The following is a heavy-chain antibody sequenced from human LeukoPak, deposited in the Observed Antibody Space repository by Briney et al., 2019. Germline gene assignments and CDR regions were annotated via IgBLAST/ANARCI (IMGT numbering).Heavy chain of an antibody. CDR3: ASSHDSSGND. D-gene: IGHD3-22*01. CDR2: INSDGSST. Sequence: GGSLRLSCAASGFTLSVYWMHWVRQAPGKGLVWVSRINSDGSSTSYADSVKGRFTISRDNAKNSLYLDMNSLRDEDTAIYYCASSHDSSGNDWGQGTLVTVTS. V-gene: IGHV3-74*01. J-gene: IGHJ4*02. CDR1: GFTLSVYW.